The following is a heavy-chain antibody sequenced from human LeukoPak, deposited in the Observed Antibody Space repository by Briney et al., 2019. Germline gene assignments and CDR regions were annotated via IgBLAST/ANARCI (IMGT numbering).Heavy chain of an antibody. D-gene: IGHD3-22*01. CDR2: MNPNSGNT. Sequence: ASVKVSCKASGYTFTSYDINWVRQATGQRLEWMGWMNPNSGNTGHAQKFQGRVTMTRNTSISTAYMELSSLRSEDTAVYYCARDRHYYDSSGYRPYYYYYMDVWGKGTTVTVSS. CDR3: ARDRHYYDSSGYRPYYYYYMDV. CDR1: GYTFTSYD. V-gene: IGHV1-8*01. J-gene: IGHJ6*03.